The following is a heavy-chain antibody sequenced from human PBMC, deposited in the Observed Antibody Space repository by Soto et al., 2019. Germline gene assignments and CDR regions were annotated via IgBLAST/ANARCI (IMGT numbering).Heavy chain of an antibody. CDR3: VRVWRLVGRYGMDV. J-gene: IGHJ6*02. CDR2: ISGGSAYI. V-gene: IGHV3-21*02. Sequence: EVQLVESGGGLVKPGGSPRLSCVGPGFIFSSYYMNWVRQAPGKGLEWVSSISGGSAYIYYADSVKGRFTISRDNAKNSLYLEMNSLRVEDTAVYYCVRVWRLVGRYGMDVWGQGTTVTVSS. D-gene: IGHD6-25*01. CDR1: GFIFSSYY.